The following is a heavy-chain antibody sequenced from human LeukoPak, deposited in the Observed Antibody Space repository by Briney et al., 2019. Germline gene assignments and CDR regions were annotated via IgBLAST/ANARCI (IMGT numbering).Heavy chain of an antibody. CDR3: ARRGGFGYYGSGSYYNVFDY. CDR1: GGSISSSSYY. Sequence: PSETLSLTCTVSGGSISSSSYYWGWIRQPPGKGLEWIGSIYYSGSTYYNPSLKSRVTISVDTSKNQFSLKLSSVTAADTAVYYCARRGGFGYYGSGSYYNVFDYWGQGTLVTVSS. J-gene: IGHJ4*02. CDR2: IYYSGST. D-gene: IGHD3-10*01. V-gene: IGHV4-39*01.